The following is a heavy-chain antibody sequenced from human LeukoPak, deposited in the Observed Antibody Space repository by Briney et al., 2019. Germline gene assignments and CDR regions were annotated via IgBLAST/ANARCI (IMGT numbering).Heavy chain of an antibody. D-gene: IGHD6-19*01. Sequence: GGSLRLSCAASGFTFSSYAMSRVRQAPGKGLEWVSAISGSGGSTYYADSVKGRFPISRDNSKNTLYLQMNSLRAEDTAVYYCAKGTGYSSGWPQTFDYWGQGTLVTVSS. CDR1: GFTFSSYA. J-gene: IGHJ4*02. CDR2: ISGSGGST. CDR3: AKGTGYSSGWPQTFDY. V-gene: IGHV3-23*01.